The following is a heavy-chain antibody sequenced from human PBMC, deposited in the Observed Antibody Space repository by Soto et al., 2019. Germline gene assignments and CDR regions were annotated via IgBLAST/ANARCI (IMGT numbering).Heavy chain of an antibody. CDR2: ISSSSSTI. D-gene: IGHD2-15*01. Sequence: GGSLRLSCAASGFTFSSYSMNWVRQAPGKGLEWVSYISSSSSTIYYADSVKGRFTISRDNAKNSLYLQMNSLRAEDTAVYYRAGLVVVAARDNWFDPWGQGTLVTVSS. J-gene: IGHJ5*02. CDR1: GFTFSSYS. V-gene: IGHV3-48*01. CDR3: AGLVVVAARDNWFDP.